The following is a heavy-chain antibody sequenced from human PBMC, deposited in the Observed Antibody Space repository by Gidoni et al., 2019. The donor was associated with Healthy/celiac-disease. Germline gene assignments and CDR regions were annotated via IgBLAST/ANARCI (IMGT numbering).Heavy chain of an antibody. CDR3: ARVVTFGGVIVRPFDY. J-gene: IGHJ4*02. CDR1: GGSFSGYY. Sequence: QVQLQQWGAGLLKPSETLSLTCAVYGGSFSGYYWSWIRQPPGKGLEWIGEINHSGSTNYNPSSKSRVTIAVDTAKNQCSLKLSSVTAADTAVYYCARVVTFGGVIVRPFDYWGQGTLVTVSS. V-gene: IGHV4-34*01. D-gene: IGHD3-16*02. CDR2: INHSGST.